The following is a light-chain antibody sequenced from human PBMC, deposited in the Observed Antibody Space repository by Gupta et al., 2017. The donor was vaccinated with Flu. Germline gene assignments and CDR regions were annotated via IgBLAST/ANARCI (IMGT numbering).Light chain of an antibody. CDR1: AGAVTRCHY. J-gene: IGLJ1*01. V-gene: IGLV7-46*01. CDR3: VLTYSGARLYV. Sequence: VVTQEPSLTVSPAMTVILSCGYSAGAVTRCHYPYWFQQKAGQAPRTLIYDTSNKHSWTPARFSGSLLGGKAALTLSGARPEDEAEYYCVLTYSGARLYVFGTGTKVTVL. CDR2: DTS.